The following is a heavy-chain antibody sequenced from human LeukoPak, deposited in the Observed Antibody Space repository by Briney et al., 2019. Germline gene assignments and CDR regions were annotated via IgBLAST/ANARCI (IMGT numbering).Heavy chain of an antibody. CDR3: ARGPVALQRFTFDY. Sequence: SVKVSCKASGGTFSSYAISWVRQAPGQGLEWMGGIIPIFGTANYAQKFQGRVTITTDESTSTAYTELSSLRSEDTAVYYCARGPVALQRFTFDYWGQRTLVTVSS. D-gene: IGHD6-19*01. CDR1: GGTFSSYA. J-gene: IGHJ4*02. V-gene: IGHV1-69*05. CDR2: IIPIFGTA.